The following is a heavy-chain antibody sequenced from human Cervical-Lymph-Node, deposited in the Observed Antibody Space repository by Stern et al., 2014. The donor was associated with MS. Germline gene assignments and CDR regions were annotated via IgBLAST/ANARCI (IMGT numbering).Heavy chain of an antibody. CDR2: IFPGDSDT. J-gene: IGHJ4*02. CDR1: RYSFTSYW. Sequence: VQLVESGTEVKEPGESLKISCNGSRYSFTSYWIGWVRQMPGKGLAWMGIIFPGDSDTRYSPSFQGQVTISVDNSISPAYLQWSSLQASDTAIYYCARQSAVAGAEYCFDYWGQGTLVTVSS. D-gene: IGHD6-19*01. CDR3: ARQSAVAGAEYCFDY. V-gene: IGHV5-51*01.